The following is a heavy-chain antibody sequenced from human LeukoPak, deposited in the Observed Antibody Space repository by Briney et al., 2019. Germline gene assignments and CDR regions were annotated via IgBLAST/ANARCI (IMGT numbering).Heavy chain of an antibody. CDR3: AKDRASGSGSYSYRGFDH. D-gene: IGHD6-19*01. CDR1: GFTFNNYA. Sequence: GGSLRLSCAASGFTFNNYAMSWVRQAPGRGLEWVSAISSGGDYTNSADSVKGRFTISRDKSRNTLYLQMNSLRAEDTAVYYCAKDRASGSGSYSYRGFDHWGQGTLVTVSS. V-gene: IGHV3-23*01. CDR2: ISSGGDYT. J-gene: IGHJ5*02.